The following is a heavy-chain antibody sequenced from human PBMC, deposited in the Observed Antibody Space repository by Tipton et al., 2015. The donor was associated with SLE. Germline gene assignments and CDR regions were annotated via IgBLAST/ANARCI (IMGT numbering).Heavy chain of an antibody. D-gene: IGHD6-19*01. J-gene: IGHJ4*02. V-gene: IGHV4-59*11. CDR3: ARESVAGGDY. CDR1: GGSISGHF. CDR2: IYNSGST. Sequence: GLVKPSETLSLTCTVSGGSISGHFWSWIRQPPGKGLEWIGIIYNSGSTDYNPSLKSRVTISVDTSKNQFSLKLSSVTAADTAVYYCARESVAGGDYWGQGTLVTVSS.